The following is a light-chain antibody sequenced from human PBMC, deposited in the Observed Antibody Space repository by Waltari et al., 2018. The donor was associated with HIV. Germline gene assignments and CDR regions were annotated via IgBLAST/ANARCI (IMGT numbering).Light chain of an antibody. J-gene: IGLJ3*02. V-gene: IGLV1-44*01. Sequence: QSVLTQSPSASGTPGQRVTISCSGGTSNIGSNSVSWYQQVPVTAPQLFMFSNSLRPSGVPDRFSGSKSVTSASLAIGVLQSEDEADYYCATWDDTLDGPVFGGGTRLTVL. CDR2: SNS. CDR1: TSNIGSNS. CDR3: ATWDDTLDGPV.